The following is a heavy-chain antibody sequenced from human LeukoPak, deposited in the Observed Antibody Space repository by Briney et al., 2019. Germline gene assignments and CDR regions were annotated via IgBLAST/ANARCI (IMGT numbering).Heavy chain of an antibody. J-gene: IGHJ4*02. CDR3: ARLRNYYGSGSYYNPYYFDY. V-gene: IGHV4-59*08. CDR1: GGSISSYY. Sequence: PSETLSLTCTVSGGSISSYYWSWIRQPPGKGLEWIGYIYYSGSTNYNPSLKSRVTISVDTSKNQFPLKLSSVTAADTAVYYCARLRNYYGSGSYYNPYYFDYWGQGTLVTVSS. CDR2: IYYSGST. D-gene: IGHD3-10*01.